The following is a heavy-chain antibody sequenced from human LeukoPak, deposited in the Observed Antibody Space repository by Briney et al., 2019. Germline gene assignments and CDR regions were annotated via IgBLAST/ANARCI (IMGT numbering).Heavy chain of an antibody. CDR1: GYTLTSYY. CDR2: INPSGGST. CDR3: ARATRGSRTYYYGSGRAHNWFDP. J-gene: IGHJ5*02. D-gene: IGHD3-10*01. Sequence: ASVKVSCKASGYTLTSYYMHWVRQAPGQGLEWMGIINPSGGSTSYAQKFQGRVTMTRDTSTSTVYMELSSLRSEDTAVYYCARATRGSRTYYYGSGRAHNWFDPWGQGTLVTVSS. V-gene: IGHV1-46*01.